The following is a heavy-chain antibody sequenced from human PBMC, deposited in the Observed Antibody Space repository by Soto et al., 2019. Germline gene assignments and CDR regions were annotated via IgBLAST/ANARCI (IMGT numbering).Heavy chain of an antibody. CDR2: FYYSGST. J-gene: IGHJ4*01. Sequence: PSETLSLTCTVPGGSISSYYWSWIGQPPGKGLEWIGSFYYSGSTYYNPSLKSRVTISVDTSENQFSLKLSSVTAADTAVYYCARQVVDGTVAGTGSFDYWGQGTLVTVSS. V-gene: IGHV4-59*05. CDR1: GGSISSYY. D-gene: IGHD6-19*01. CDR3: ARQVVDGTVAGTGSFDY.